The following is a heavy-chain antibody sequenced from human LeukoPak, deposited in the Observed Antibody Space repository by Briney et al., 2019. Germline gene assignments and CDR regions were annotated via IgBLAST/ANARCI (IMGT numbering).Heavy chain of an antibody. CDR1: GFTFSDYY. CDR3: ARDWGDYGGNSVVAFDI. V-gene: IGHV3-11*05. J-gene: IGHJ3*02. CDR2: ISISSSYT. Sequence: GESLRLFCGASGFTFSDYYMSWIRQAPGKGLEWVSYISISSSYTNYADSVKGRFTISRDNDKNSLYLQMNSLRAEDTAVYYCARDWGDYGGNSVVAFDIWGQGTMVTVSS. D-gene: IGHD4-23*01.